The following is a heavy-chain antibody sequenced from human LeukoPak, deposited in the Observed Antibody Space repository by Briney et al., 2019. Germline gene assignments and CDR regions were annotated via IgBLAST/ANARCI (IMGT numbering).Heavy chain of an antibody. Sequence: TLSLTXAVYGXSFSGYYWSWIRQPPGKGLEWIGEINHSGSTNYNPSLKSRVTISVDTSKNQFSLKLSSVTAADTAVYYCARGRMATVGGYYFDYWGQGTLVTVSS. V-gene: IGHV4-34*01. D-gene: IGHD5-24*01. J-gene: IGHJ4*02. CDR2: INHSGST. CDR1: GXSFSGYY. CDR3: ARGRMATVGGYYFDY.